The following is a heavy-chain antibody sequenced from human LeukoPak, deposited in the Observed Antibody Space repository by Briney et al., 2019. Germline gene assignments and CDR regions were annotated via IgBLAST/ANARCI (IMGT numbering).Heavy chain of an antibody. V-gene: IGHV3-21*01. J-gene: IGHJ5*02. D-gene: IGHD6-13*01. Sequence: GGSLRLSCAASGFTFSSMNWVRQAPGKGLEWVSSIDSSSRNIYYSDSVKGRFTISRDNAKNSLYLQIHSLRVEDTALYYCARMGVSSSWSDNWFDPWGQGTLVTVSS. CDR3: ARMGVSSSWSDNWFDP. CDR2: IDSSSRNI. CDR1: GFTFSS.